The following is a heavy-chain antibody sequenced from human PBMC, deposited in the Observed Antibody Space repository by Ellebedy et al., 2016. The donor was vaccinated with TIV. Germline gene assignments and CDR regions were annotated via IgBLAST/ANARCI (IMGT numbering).Heavy chain of an antibody. V-gene: IGHV3-30*18. CDR1: EFTFDAYG. Sequence: GGSLRLSXAPSEFTFDAYGMHWVRQAPGKGLEWVAVISYDGNNKYYADSVKGRFTISRDNSKNTVYLQMNSLRVEDTAVYYCAKDAGSEDYYPFLSFYYDLWGQGALVTVSS. CDR3: AKDAGSEDYYPFLSFYYDL. CDR2: ISYDGNNK. D-gene: IGHD2/OR15-2a*01. J-gene: IGHJ4*02.